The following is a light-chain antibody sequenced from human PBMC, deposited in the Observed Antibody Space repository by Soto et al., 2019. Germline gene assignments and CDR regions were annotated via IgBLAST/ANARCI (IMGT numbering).Light chain of an antibody. CDR2: LNSDGSH. CDR1: SDHSRYA. CDR3: QTWDTGIQI. Sequence: QPVLTQSPSASASLGASVRLTCTLSSDHSRYAIAWHQLQPEKGPRYLMKLNSDGSHNKGDGIPDRFSGSSSGAERYLTISSLQSEDEADYYCQTWDTGIQIFGGGTKLTVL. J-gene: IGLJ2*01. V-gene: IGLV4-69*01.